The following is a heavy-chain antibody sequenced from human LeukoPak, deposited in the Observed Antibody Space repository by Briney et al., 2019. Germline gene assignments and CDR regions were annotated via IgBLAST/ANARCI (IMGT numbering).Heavy chain of an antibody. CDR1: GGSISRSNW. CDR2: IYHSGSS. CDR3: ARGRSNDDIAVVVGATRLLVFDI. D-gene: IGHD2-15*01. Sequence: PSETLSLTCDVSGGSISRSNWWSWVRQPPGQGLEWIGEIYHSGSSNYNPSVRSRVTISVDKPKNQFSLRLSSVTAADTAVYYCARGRSNDDIAVVVGATRLLVFDIWGQGTMVTVSS. V-gene: IGHV4-4*02. J-gene: IGHJ3*02.